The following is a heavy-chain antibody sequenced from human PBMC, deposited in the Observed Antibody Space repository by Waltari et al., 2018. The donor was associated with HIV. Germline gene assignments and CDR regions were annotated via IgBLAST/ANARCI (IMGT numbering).Heavy chain of an antibody. D-gene: IGHD3-3*01. CDR1: GGTFSSYA. CDR3: AREPFWSGYYTGNYYYYGMDV. V-gene: IGHV1-69*06. J-gene: IGHJ6*02. Sequence: QVQLVQSGAEVKKPGSSVKVSCKASGGTFSSYAISWVRQAPGQGLEWMGGIIPIFGTANYAQKFQGRVTITADKSTSTAYMELSSLRSEDTAVYYCAREPFWSGYYTGNYYYYGMDVWGQGTTVTVSS. CDR2: IIPIFGTA.